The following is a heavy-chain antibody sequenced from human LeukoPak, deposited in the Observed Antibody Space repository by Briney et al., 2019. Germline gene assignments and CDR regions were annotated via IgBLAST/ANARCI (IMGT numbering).Heavy chain of an antibody. V-gene: IGHV3-64*02. CDR3: AREEKYNSDLLEY. CDR1: GFIFSTFA. Sequence: GGSLRLSSAASGFIFSTFAMHWVRQTPGKGLEFVAAISANGRGTYYADSVKGRFTISRDNSKNILYLHMGSLRTEDMAVYYCAREEKYNSDLLEYWGQGALVTVSS. J-gene: IGHJ4*02. CDR2: ISANGRGT. D-gene: IGHD6-19*01.